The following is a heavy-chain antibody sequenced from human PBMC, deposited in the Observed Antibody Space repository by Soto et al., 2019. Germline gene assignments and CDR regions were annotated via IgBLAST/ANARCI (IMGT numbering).Heavy chain of an antibody. V-gene: IGHV3-64*01. D-gene: IGHD6-19*01. CDR3: AREGSGWSFDY. J-gene: IGHJ4*02. CDR2: ISSNGGST. Sequence: PGGSLRLSCAAYGFTFSSYAMHWVRQAPGKGLEYVSAISSNGGSTYYANSVKGRFTISRDNSKNTLYLQMGSLRAEDMAVYYCAREGSGWSFDYWGQGTLVTVSS. CDR1: GFTFSSYA.